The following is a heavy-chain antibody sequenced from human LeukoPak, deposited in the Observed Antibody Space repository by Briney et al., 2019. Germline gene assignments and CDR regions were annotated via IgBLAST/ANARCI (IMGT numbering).Heavy chain of an antibody. V-gene: IGHV4-34*01. J-gene: IGHJ4*02. CDR3: ARDKGPSVFDY. CDR2: INHCGST. Sequence: SETLSLTCAVYGGSFSGYYWSWIRQPPGKGLEWIGEINHCGSTNYNPSLKSRVTISVDTSKNQFSLKLSSVTAADTAVYYCARDKGPSVFDYWGQGTLVTVSS. CDR1: GGSFSGYY.